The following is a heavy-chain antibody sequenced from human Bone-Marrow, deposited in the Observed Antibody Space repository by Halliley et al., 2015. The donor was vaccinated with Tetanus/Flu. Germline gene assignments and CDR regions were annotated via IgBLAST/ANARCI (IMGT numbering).Heavy chain of an antibody. CDR2: IYKRGST. D-gene: IGHD3-22*01. CDR3: ARDNDSTGYQDY. Sequence: GREWMGEIYKRGSTNYTPSLKGRVPISVDKSKNQFSRKRGSVTAADTAVYYCARDNDSTGYQDYWGQGTLVTVSS. V-gene: IGHV4-4*02. J-gene: IGHJ4*02.